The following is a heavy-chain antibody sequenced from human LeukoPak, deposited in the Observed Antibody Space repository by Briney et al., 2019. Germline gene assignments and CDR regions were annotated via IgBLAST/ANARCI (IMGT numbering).Heavy chain of an antibody. V-gene: IGHV3-7*03. J-gene: IGHJ4*02. CDR3: ARDRTGAGLDY. Sequence: GGSLRLSCAASGFTFSSSWMSWVRRAPGKGLEWVANIRQDGNEKYFADSVKGRFTISRDNAKNSLSLQINSLRAEDTAVYYCARDRTGAGLDYWGQGTLVTVSS. CDR1: GFTFSSSW. CDR2: IRQDGNEK. D-gene: IGHD1-14*01.